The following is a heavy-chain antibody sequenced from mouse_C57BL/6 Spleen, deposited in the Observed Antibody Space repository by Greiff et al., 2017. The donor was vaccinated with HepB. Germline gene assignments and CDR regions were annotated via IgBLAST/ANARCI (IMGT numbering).Heavy chain of an antibody. CDR3: TTDYSGPAY. Sequence: EVQLQQSGAELVRPGASVKLSCTASGFNIKDDYMHWVKQRPEQGLEWIGWIDPENGDTEYASKFQGKATITADTSSNTAYLQLSSLTSEDTAVYYCTTDYSGPAYWGQGTLVTVSA. CDR2: IDPENGDT. D-gene: IGHD1-1*02. CDR1: GFNIKDDY. V-gene: IGHV14-4*01. J-gene: IGHJ3*01.